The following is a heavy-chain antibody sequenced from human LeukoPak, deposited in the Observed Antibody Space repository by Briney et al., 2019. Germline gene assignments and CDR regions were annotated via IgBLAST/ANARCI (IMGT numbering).Heavy chain of an antibody. CDR3: ARWGTPTDILTGYSNWFDP. J-gene: IGHJ5*02. V-gene: IGHV4-39*07. CDR2: MYYSGST. Sequence: SETLSLTCTVSGGSITTTSYYWGWIRQPPGKGLEWIGSMYYSGSTYYNPSLKSRVTISVDTSKNQFSLKLSSVTAADTAVYYCARWGTPTDILTGYSNWFDPWGQGTLVTVSS. D-gene: IGHD3-9*01. CDR1: GGSITTTSYY.